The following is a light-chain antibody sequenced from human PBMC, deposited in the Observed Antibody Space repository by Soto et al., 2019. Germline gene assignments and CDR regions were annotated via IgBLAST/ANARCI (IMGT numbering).Light chain of an antibody. CDR3: QQYGGSPRT. Sequence: EIVLTQSPGTLSLSPGERATLSCRASQSVSSNYLAWYQQKPGQAPRLLIYGASSRATGIPDRFSGSGSGTEFTLTISRLEPEDFAVYYCQQYGGSPRTFAQGTKVEIK. V-gene: IGKV3-20*01. CDR1: QSVSSNY. J-gene: IGKJ1*01. CDR2: GAS.